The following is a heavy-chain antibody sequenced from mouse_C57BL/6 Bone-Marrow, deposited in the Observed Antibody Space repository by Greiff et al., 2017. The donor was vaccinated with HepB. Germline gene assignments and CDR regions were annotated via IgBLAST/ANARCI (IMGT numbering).Heavy chain of an antibody. CDR3: ARREQPETVYAMDY. V-gene: IGHV1-64*01. D-gene: IGHD6-1*01. J-gene: IGHJ4*01. CDR2: IHPNSGST. Sequence: QVQLQQSGAELVKPGASVKLSCTASGYTFTSYWMHWVKQRPGQGLEWIGMIHPNSGSTNSTEKFKSKATLTVDKSSSTDYMQLSSRTSEDSAVYYCARREQPETVYAMDYWGQGTSVTVSS. CDR1: GYTFTSYW.